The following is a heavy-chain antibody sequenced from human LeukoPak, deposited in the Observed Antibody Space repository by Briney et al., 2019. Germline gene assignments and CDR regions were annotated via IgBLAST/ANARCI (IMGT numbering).Heavy chain of an antibody. CDR2: IRSQAYRGTT. D-gene: IGHD3-9*01. CDR3: TRGPIRLYYGMDV. CDR1: GFTFGDHA. Sequence: PSGGSLRLSCTGSGFTFGDHAMSWVRQAPGKGLEWVGFIRSQAYRGTTEYAASVKGRFIISRDDSKSIAYLLMTSLKTEDTAVYYCTRGPIRLYYGMDVWGQGTMVTVS. J-gene: IGHJ6*02. V-gene: IGHV3-49*04.